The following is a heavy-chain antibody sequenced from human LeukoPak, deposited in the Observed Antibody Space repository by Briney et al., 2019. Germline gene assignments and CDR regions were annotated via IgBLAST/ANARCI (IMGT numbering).Heavy chain of an antibody. J-gene: IGHJ4*02. CDR1: GGSFSGYY. Sequence: SETLSLTCAVYGGSFSGYYWSWIRQPPGKGLEWIGEINHSGSTNYNPSLKSRVTISVNTSKNQFSLKLSSVTAADTAVYYCARGVSIAALKPFDYWGQGTLVTVSS. CDR3: ARGVSIAALKPFDY. D-gene: IGHD6-6*01. CDR2: INHSGST. V-gene: IGHV4-34*01.